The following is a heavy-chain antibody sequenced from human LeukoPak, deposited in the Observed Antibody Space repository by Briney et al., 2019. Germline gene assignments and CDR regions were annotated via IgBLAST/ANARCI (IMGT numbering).Heavy chain of an antibody. Sequence: GGSLRLSCAASGFTFSDYYMSWIRQAPGKGLEWVSYISSSGSTIYYADSVKGRFTISRDNAKNSLYLQMNSLRAEHTAVYYLGGGEYSSSWLGPNFHNYYYYGIDVWGQGTTVTVSS. CDR2: ISSSGSTI. D-gene: IGHD6-13*01. CDR3: GGGEYSSSWLGPNFHNYYYYGIDV. CDR1: GFTFSDYY. J-gene: IGHJ6*02. V-gene: IGHV3-11*01.